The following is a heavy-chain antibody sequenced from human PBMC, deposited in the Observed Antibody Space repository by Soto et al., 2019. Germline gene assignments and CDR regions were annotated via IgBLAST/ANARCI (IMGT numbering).Heavy chain of an antibody. D-gene: IGHD6-6*01. V-gene: IGHV1-2*02. J-gene: IGHJ4*02. Sequence: GASVKVSCKASGYTFTDYYIHWVRQAPGQGLDWMGFINPGSGATNYAQRFQGRVTMTRDTSINTAYVDLSRLTSDDTAVYYCARVEGSASSAGDWGQGTLVTVSS. CDR1: GYTFTDYY. CDR2: INPGSGAT. CDR3: ARVEGSASSAGD.